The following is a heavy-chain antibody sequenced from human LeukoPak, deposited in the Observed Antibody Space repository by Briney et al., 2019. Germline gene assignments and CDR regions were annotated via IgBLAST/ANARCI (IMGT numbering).Heavy chain of an antibody. CDR2: ISPYNVRT. CDR1: GYIFTSYG. V-gene: IGHV1-18*01. CDR3: ARDRRVGAKRIYYHHGMDV. Sequence: ASVKVSCKASGYIFTSYGINWVRQAPGQGLEWMGWISPYNVRTNSVQKFQGRVTMITDTSTRTAYMELRSLRSDDTAVYYRARDRRVGAKRIYYHHGMDVWGQGTTVTVS. D-gene: IGHD1-26*01. J-gene: IGHJ6*02.